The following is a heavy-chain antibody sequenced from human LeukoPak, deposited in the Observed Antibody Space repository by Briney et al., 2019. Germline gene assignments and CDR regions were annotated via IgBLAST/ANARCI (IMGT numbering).Heavy chain of an antibody. D-gene: IGHD3-10*01. V-gene: IGHV3-30*02. Sequence: PGGSLRLSCAASGFTFSSYGMHWVRQAPGKGLEWVAFIRYDGSNKYYADSVKGRFTISRDNSKNTLYPQMNSLRAEDTAVYYCAKDTGGYPYYFDYWGQGTLVTVSS. CDR2: IRYDGSNK. J-gene: IGHJ4*02. CDR1: GFTFSSYG. CDR3: AKDTGGYPYYFDY.